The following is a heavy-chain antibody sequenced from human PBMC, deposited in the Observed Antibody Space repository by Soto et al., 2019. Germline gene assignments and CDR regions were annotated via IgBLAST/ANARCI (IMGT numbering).Heavy chain of an antibody. CDR1: GFTVSTNY. CDR2: IYSGGST. Sequence: GGSLRLSCAASGFTVSTNYMSWVRQAPGKGLEWVSVIYSGGSTYYADSVKGRFTISRDNSKNMLYLQMNNLRAEDTAVYYCARSSYGLYLLDYWGQGTLVTVSS. D-gene: IGHD5-18*01. V-gene: IGHV3-53*01. J-gene: IGHJ4*02. CDR3: ARSSYGLYLLDY.